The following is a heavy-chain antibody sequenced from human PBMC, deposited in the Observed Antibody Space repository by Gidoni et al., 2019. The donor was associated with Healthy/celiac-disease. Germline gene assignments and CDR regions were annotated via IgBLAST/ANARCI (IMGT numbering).Heavy chain of an antibody. D-gene: IGHD3-3*01. CDR1: GYSFTSYW. J-gene: IGHJ5*02. Sequence: EVQLVQSGAEVKKPGESLQISCQGSGYSFTSYWNGWVRPMPGKGREWMGVIYPGDSDTRYSPSFQGQVTISADKSISTAYLQWSSLKASDTAMYYCARHKGRFDFWSGYYQDRNNWFDPWGQGTLVTVSS. V-gene: IGHV5-51*01. CDR2: IYPGDSDT. CDR3: ARHKGRFDFWSGYYQDRNNWFDP.